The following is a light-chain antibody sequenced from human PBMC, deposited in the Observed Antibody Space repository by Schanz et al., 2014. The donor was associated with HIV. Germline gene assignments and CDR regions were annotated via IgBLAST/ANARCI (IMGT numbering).Light chain of an antibody. Sequence: EIVLTQSPGSLSLSPGGRATLSCGASQRLSSSYLAWYQQKPGQAPRLLIYGASRRASGIPDRFSGSGSGTDFTLSISSLEPEDFAVYYCQQGSNWPRSFGGGTKVEIK. CDR1: QRLSSSY. CDR3: QQGSNWPRS. J-gene: IGKJ4*01. V-gene: IGKV3D-20*02. CDR2: GAS.